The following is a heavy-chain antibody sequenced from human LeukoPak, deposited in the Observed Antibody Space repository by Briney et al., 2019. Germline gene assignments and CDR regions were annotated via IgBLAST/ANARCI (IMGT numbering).Heavy chain of an antibody. J-gene: IGHJ4*02. D-gene: IGHD6-13*01. CDR3: ARGGSSRFPFLDY. CDR1: GGSISSGDYY. V-gene: IGHV4-30-4*08. CDR2: IYYSGST. Sequence: PSETLSLTCTVSGGSISSGDYYWSWIRQPPGKGLEWIGYIYYSGSTYYNPSLKSRVTISVDTSKNQFSLKLSSMTAADTAVYYCARGGSSRFPFLDYWGQGTLVTVSS.